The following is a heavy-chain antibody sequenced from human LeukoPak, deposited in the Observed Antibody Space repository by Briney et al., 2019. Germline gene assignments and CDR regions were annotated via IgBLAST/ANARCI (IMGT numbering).Heavy chain of an antibody. V-gene: IGHV3-48*03. CDR2: SSAGGSTI. J-gene: IGHJ4*02. D-gene: IGHD3-22*01. Sequence: PGGSLRLSCTASGFTFRDYEMNWVRQAPGKGLEWVSYSSAGGSTISYADSVKGRFTISRDDAKNSLYLQMNSLRAEDTAVYYCVSPNYYHSNSDYWGQGTLVTVSS. CDR3: VSPNYYHSNSDY. CDR1: GFTFRDYE.